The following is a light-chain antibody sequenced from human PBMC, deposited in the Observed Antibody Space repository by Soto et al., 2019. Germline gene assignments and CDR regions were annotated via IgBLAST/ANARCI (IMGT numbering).Light chain of an antibody. V-gene: IGLV2-23*01. CDR1: SSDIGNYNL. CDR2: EGN. J-gene: IGLJ1*01. Sequence: QSVLTQPASVSGSPGQSITVSCTGTSSDIGNYNLVSWCQQHPGKAPKLIIYEGNKRPSGVSNRFSGSKSGSTASLTISGLQAEDEAVYYCCSYAGRRIFYVFGTGTKVTVL. CDR3: CSYAGRRIFYV.